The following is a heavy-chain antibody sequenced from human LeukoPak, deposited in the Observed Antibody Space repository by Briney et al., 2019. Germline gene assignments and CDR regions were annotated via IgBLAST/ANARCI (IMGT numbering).Heavy chain of an antibody. CDR3: ARGLGAEYYYYYMDV. Sequence: ASVKVSCKASGYTFTSYYMHWVRQAPGQGLEWMGIINPSGGSTSYAQKFQGRVTMTRDMSTSTVYMELSSLRSEDTAVYYCARGLGAEYYYYYMDVWGKGTTVTVSS. J-gene: IGHJ6*03. D-gene: IGHD1-26*01. V-gene: IGHV1-46*01. CDR1: GYTFTSYY. CDR2: INPSGGST.